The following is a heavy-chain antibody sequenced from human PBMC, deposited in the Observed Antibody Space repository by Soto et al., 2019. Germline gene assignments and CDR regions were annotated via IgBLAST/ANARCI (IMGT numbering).Heavy chain of an antibody. V-gene: IGHV3-30-3*01. D-gene: IGHD3-10*01. CDR3: ARDPVNYYGSWTYGKDV. J-gene: IGHJ6*02. CDR1: GLTLSRFA. Sequence: QVQLVESGGGVVQPGRSLRLSCAASGLTLSRFAMHWVRQAPGKGLEWVAVIGYDGSNKDYADSVKGRFTISRDNSKNTLYLQMNSLRPEDTAVYYCARDPVNYYGSWTYGKDVWGQGTTVTVSS. CDR2: IGYDGSNK.